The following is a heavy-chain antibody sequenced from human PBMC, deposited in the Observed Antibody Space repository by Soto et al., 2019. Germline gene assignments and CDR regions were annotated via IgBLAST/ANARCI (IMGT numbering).Heavy chain of an antibody. Sequence: SVKVSCKASGFTFTSSAVQWVRQARGQRLEWIGWIVVGSGNTNYAQKFQERVTITRDMSTSTAYMELSSLRSEDTAVYYCAAEPPSNCGGDCAFDYWGQGTLVTVS. V-gene: IGHV1-58*01. D-gene: IGHD2-21*02. CDR3: AAEPPSNCGGDCAFDY. CDR2: IVVGSGNT. CDR1: GFTFTSSA. J-gene: IGHJ4*02.